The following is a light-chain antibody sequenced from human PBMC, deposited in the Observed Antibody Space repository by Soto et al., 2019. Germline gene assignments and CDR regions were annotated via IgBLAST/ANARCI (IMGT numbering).Light chain of an antibody. CDR3: QQYGSSPPWT. V-gene: IGKV3-20*01. CDR1: QSVSSSY. Sequence: EIVLTQSPGTLSLSPGERATLSCRAIQSVSSSYLAWYQQKPGQAPRLLIYDASNRATGIPDRFSGSGSGTDFTLTISRLEPEDFAVYYCQQYGSSPPWTFGQGTKVDIK. CDR2: DAS. J-gene: IGKJ1*01.